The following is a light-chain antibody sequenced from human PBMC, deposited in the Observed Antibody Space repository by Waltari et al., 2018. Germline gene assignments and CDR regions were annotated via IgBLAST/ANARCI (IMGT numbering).Light chain of an antibody. Sequence: SYVVTQPPSVSVAPGEPARITCGGDNIGSYGVHWYQQRPGQAPIWIMRYDSDRPSGIPDRFSGFNSGNTATLTISRVEAGDEADYYCHVWHAALDPGVFGSGTEVTVL. J-gene: IGLJ1*01. CDR1: NIGSYG. V-gene: IGLV3-21*04. CDR2: YDS. CDR3: HVWHAALDPGV.